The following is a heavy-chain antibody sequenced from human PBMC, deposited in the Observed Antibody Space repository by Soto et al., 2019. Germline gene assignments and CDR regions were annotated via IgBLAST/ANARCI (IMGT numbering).Heavy chain of an antibody. V-gene: IGHV2-5*02. J-gene: IGHJ4*02. Sequence: QITLKESGPTLVRPTQTLTLTCTVSGFSLDTWGVGVGWIRQPPGKAPEWLALVYWDNDKRYSPSLKNRLTITKDTSKNQVVLTMTNMDPVDTVTYYCARALGSWGAYGFDHWGQGTLVTVSS. CDR2: VYWDNDK. CDR3: ARALGSWGAYGFDH. D-gene: IGHD3-16*01. CDR1: GFSLDTWGVG.